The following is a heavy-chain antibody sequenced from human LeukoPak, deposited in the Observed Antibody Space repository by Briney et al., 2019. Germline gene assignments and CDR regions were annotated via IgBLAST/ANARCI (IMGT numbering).Heavy chain of an antibody. CDR2: ISYDGSNK. J-gene: IGHJ4*02. CDR3: ARPEFSSGYYYFDY. CDR1: GFTFISYA. D-gene: IGHD3-22*01. V-gene: IGHV3-30*01. Sequence: GGSLRLSCAASGFTFISYAMRWVRQAPGKGLEWVAVISYDGSNKYYADSVKGRFTIYRDNSKNTLYLQMHSLRAEDTAVYYCARPEFSSGYYYFDYWGQGTLVTVSS.